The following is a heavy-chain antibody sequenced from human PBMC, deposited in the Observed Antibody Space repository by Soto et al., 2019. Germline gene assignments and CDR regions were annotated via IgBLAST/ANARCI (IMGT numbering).Heavy chain of an antibody. CDR3: ARDFAYFDS. J-gene: IGHJ4*02. CDR2: VYHTGRT. CDR1: GGSFKSGSYS. V-gene: IGHV4-61*01. D-gene: IGHD3-3*01. Sequence: TLSLTCTVSGGSFKSGSYSWSWIRQPPGEGLEWIGYVYHTGRTSYNPSLKSRVSISMDTSKNQLSLNLDSVTAADTAVYFCARDFAYFDSWGQGTLVTVSS.